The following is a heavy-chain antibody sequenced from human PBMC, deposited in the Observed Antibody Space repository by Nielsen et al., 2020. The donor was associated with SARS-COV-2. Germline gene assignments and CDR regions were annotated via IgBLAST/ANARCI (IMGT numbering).Heavy chain of an antibody. CDR1: GGTFSSYA. CDR3: ASPGGGVEY. Sequence: SVKVSCKASGGTFSSYAISWVRQAPGQGLEWMGGIIPIFGTTNYAQKFQGRATITADESTSTVYMELSSLRSEDTAGYYCASPGGGVEYWGQGTLVTVSS. J-gene: IGHJ4*02. D-gene: IGHD2-15*01. CDR2: IIPIFGTT. V-gene: IGHV1-69*13.